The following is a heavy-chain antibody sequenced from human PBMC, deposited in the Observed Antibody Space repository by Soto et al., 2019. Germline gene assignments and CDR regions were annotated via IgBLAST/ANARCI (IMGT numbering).Heavy chain of an antibody. CDR1: GYTFTSYD. J-gene: IGHJ4*02. V-gene: IGHV1-8*01. D-gene: IGHD3-10*01. Sequence: QVQLVQSGAEVKKPGASVKVSCKASGYTFTSYDINWVRQATGQGLEWMGWMNPNSGNTAYAQKFQGRVTMTSKTSISTSYIEMSSLRSEDTALYYCALDAGAGSYYSYWGQGTLVTVSS. CDR2: MNPNSGNT. CDR3: ALDAGAGSYYSY.